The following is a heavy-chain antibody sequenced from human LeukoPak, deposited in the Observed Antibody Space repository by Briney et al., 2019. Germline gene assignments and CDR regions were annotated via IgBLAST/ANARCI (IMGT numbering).Heavy chain of an antibody. CDR3: ARDRYYYGSGSSDWFDP. CDR1: GYTFTSYG. J-gene: IGHJ5*02. V-gene: IGHV1-18*01. D-gene: IGHD3-10*01. CDR2: ISAYNGNT. Sequence: APVKVPCKASGYTFTSYGISWVRQAPGQGLEWMGWISAYNGNTNYAQKLQGRVTMTTDTSTSTAYMELRSLRSDDTAVYYCARDRYYYGSGSSDWFDPWGQGTLVTVSS.